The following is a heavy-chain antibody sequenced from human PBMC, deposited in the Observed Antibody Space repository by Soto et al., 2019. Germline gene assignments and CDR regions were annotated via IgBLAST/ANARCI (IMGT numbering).Heavy chain of an antibody. D-gene: IGHD6-6*01. J-gene: IGHJ5*02. CDR1: GFTFSSYG. CDR3: AKDPHHFSSSFGWFDP. V-gene: IGHV3-30*18. Sequence: ESGGGVVQPGRSLRLSCAASGFTFSSYGMHWVRQAPGKGLEWVAVISYDGSNKYYADSVKGRFTISRDNSKNTLYLQMNSLRAEDTAVYYCAKDPHHFSSSFGWFDPWGQGTLVTVSS. CDR2: ISYDGSNK.